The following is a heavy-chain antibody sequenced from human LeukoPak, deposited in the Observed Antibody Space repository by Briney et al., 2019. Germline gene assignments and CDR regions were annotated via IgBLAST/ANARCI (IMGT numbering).Heavy chain of an antibody. CDR3: AREAQVGGALQS. Sequence: GGSLRLSCAASGFTFSAYWMHWVRQAPGKGLVWVSRIKTDGSRTMYADFLQGRFTISRDTAKHTLFLQMNSLRAEATAVYYCAREAQVGGALQSWGRGTLVTVSS. D-gene: IGHD1-26*01. V-gene: IGHV3-74*03. J-gene: IGHJ5*02. CDR1: GFTFSAYW. CDR2: IKTDGSRT.